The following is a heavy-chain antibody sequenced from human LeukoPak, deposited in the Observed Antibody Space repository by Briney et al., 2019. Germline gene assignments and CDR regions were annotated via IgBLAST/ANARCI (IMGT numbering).Heavy chain of an antibody. Sequence: GGSLRLSCAASGFTFSSYWMHWVRQAPGEGLVWVSRIKFDGSNTNYADSVEGRFTISISTDNAKNTVYLQMNTLRAEDTAVYYCARFGSTTFADYWGQGTLVTVSS. CDR1: GFTFSSYW. J-gene: IGHJ4*02. CDR3: ARFGSTTFADY. D-gene: IGHD3-16*01. V-gene: IGHV3-74*01. CDR2: IKFDGSNT.